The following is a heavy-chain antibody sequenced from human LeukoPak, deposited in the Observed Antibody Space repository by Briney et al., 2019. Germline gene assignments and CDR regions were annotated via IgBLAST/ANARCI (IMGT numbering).Heavy chain of an antibody. V-gene: IGHV4-59*02. D-gene: IGHD1-26*01. J-gene: IGHJ6*02. CDR3: ARGRSNYYGMDV. CDR2: VYYSGSA. Sequence: PPETLSLTCTVSGDSVTTYYWSWIRQPPGKGLEWLGYVYYSGSATYNPSLKSRVTISVDTSKNQFSLRLSSVTAADTAVYYCARGRSNYYGMDVWGQGTTVTVSS. CDR1: GDSVTTYY.